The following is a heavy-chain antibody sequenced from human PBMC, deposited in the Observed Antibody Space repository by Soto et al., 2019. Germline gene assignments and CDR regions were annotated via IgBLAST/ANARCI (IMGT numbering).Heavy chain of an antibody. CDR3: AREYYYDSSVQLPRRGYYYGQDV. CDR1: GFTFSSYD. J-gene: IGHJ6*02. D-gene: IGHD3-22*01. CDR2: IGTAGDT. Sequence: GGSLRLSCAASGFTFSSYDMHWVRQATGKGLEWVSAIGTAGDTYYPGSVKGRFTISRENAKNSLYLQMNSLRAEDTAVYYCAREYYYDSSVQLPRRGYYYGQDVWGQGSAVTVSS. V-gene: IGHV3-13*01.